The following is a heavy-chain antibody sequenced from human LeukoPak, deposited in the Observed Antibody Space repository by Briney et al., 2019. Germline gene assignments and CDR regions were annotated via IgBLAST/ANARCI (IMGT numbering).Heavy chain of an antibody. CDR2: IYDSGST. CDR1: GGSISSYY. Sequence: PSETLSLTCTVSGGSISSYYWSRIRQPPGKGLEWIGYIYDSGSTNYNPSLKSRVTISVDTSKNQFSLKLSSVTAADTAVFYCASLTTANAFDIWGQGTMVTVSS. V-gene: IGHV4-59*01. D-gene: IGHD3-22*01. J-gene: IGHJ3*02. CDR3: ASLTTANAFDI.